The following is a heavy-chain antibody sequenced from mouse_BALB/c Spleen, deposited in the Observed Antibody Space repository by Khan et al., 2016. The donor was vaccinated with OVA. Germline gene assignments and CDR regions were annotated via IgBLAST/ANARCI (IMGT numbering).Heavy chain of an antibody. Sequence: QVQLQQSGAELVKPGASVKMSCKASGYTFTSYTMHWVNQRLGKGLDWIGSINPSSGYTKYNQKFKDKATVTADKSSSTAYMQLSSLTSEDSAVYYCARKSTRASYWGQGTTLTVSS. D-gene: IGHD3-1*01. CDR2: INPSSGYT. CDR3: ARKSTRASY. J-gene: IGHJ2*01. CDR1: GYTFTSYT. V-gene: IGHV1-4*01.